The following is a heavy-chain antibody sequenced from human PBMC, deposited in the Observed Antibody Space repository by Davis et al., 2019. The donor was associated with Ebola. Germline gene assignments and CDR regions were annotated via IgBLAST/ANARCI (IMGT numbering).Heavy chain of an antibody. CDR3: ARTPEYTSYGSYFDY. J-gene: IGHJ4*02. V-gene: IGHV4-34*01. CDR2: INHSGST. D-gene: IGHD1-26*01. Sequence: SETLSLTCAVYGESFSGYFWSWIRQPPGKGLEWIGEINHSGSTNYNPSLKSRVTISVDTSKNQFSLKLNSLTAADTAVYYCARTPEYTSYGSYFDYWGQGVLVTVSS. CDR1: GESFSGYF.